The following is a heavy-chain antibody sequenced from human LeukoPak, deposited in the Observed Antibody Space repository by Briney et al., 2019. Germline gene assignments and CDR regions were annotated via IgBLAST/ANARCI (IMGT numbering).Heavy chain of an antibody. CDR1: GYTFTSYY. V-gene: IGHV1-46*01. Sequence: ASVKVSCKASGYTFTSYYMYWVRQAPGQGLEWMGIINPSGGSTSYAQKFQGRVTMTRDMSTSTVYMELSSLRSEDTAVYYCARGQFVVVPAALNWFDPWGQGTLVTVSS. CDR3: ARGQFVVVPAALNWFDP. D-gene: IGHD2-2*01. J-gene: IGHJ5*02. CDR2: INPSGGST.